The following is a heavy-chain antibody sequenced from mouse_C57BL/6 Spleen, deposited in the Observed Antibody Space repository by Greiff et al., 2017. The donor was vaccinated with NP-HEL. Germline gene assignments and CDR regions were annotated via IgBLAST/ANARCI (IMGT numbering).Heavy chain of an antibody. CDR2: ISYDGSN. CDR3: ARGGLRGNYFDY. Sequence: EVQVVESGPGLVKPSQSLSLTCSVTGYSITSGYYWNWIRQFPGNKLEWMGYISYDGSNNYNPSLKNRISITRDTSKNQFFLKLNSVTTEDTATYYCARGGLRGNYFDYWGQGTTLTVSS. D-gene: IGHD3-3*01. J-gene: IGHJ2*01. V-gene: IGHV3-6*01. CDR1: GYSITSGYY.